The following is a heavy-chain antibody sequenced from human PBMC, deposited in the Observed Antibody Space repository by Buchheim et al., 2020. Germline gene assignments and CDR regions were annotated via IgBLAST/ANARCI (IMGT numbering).Heavy chain of an antibody. CDR1: DGSISSVNFY. V-gene: IGHV4-30-4*01. CDR2: ISYTGNT. D-gene: IGHD3-10*01. CDR3: ATGGSSFKSYFDS. J-gene: IGHJ4*02. Sequence: QLLESGPGLVKPSQTLSLTCNISDGSISSVNFYCSWIRLRPGKGLEWIGYISYTGNTHRNPSLKSRVFVSLDSSKKQVFLNLDSVTAADTAVYFCATGGSSFKSYFDSWGQG.